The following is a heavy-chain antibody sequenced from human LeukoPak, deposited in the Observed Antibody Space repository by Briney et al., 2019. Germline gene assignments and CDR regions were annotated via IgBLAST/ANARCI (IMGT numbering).Heavy chain of an antibody. CDR2: IYPGDSDT. V-gene: IGHV5-51*01. D-gene: IGHD6-13*01. CDR3: ARQGQQLFDDSFFDY. CDR1: EYSFTSYW. Sequence: GESLKISCKGSEYSFTSYWIAWVRQMPGRGLDWMGIIYPGDSDTRYSPSFQGQVTISADKSISTAYLQWSSLKASDTAMYYCARQGQQLFDDSFFDYWGQGTLVTVSS. J-gene: IGHJ4*02.